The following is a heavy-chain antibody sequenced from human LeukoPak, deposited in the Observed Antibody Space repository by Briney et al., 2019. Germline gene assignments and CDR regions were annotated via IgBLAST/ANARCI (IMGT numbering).Heavy chain of an antibody. CDR2: INNDGTTT. J-gene: IGHJ6*02. CDR1: GFTFSSYW. CDR3: AGGGVTTPTPYYYYYGMDA. D-gene: IGHD3-16*01. Sequence: GGSLRLSCAASGFTFSSYWMHWVRQAPGKGLVWVSRINNDGTTTVYADSVRGRFTISRDNAKNTLYLQMNSLRAEDTAVYYCAGGGVTTPTPYYYYYGMDAWGQGTTVTVSS. V-gene: IGHV3-74*01.